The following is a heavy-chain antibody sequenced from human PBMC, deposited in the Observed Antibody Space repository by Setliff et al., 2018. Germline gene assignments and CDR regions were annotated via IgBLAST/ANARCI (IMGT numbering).Heavy chain of an antibody. D-gene: IGHD3-22*01. CDR1: GGTFRSYG. V-gene: IGHV1-69*05. Sequence: SVKVSCKASGGTFRSYGISWVRQAPGQGLEWMGGTIPIFGTTDYAQKFQGRVTIITDESTSTAFMQLSSLRSEDTAVYYCVREGVDSRSSTDYRYYMDVWGKGTTVTV. CDR2: TIPIFGTT. J-gene: IGHJ6*03. CDR3: VREGVDSRSSTDYRYYMDV.